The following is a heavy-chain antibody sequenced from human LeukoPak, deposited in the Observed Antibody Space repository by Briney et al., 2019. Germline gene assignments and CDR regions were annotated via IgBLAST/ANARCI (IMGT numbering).Heavy chain of an antibody. CDR2: IYWDDGK. CDR1: GFSLSTTGVG. J-gene: IGHJ4*02. V-gene: IGHV2-5*02. D-gene: IGHD6-13*01. CDR3: AHRPRGSAAAGTSPVFFDY. Sequence: SGPTLVNPTQTLTLTCTFSGFSLSTTGVGVGWIRQPPGKALEWLALIYWDDGKRYSPSLKSRLTITKDTSKNQVVLTMTNMDPVDTATYYCAHRPRGSAAAGTSPVFFDYWGQGTLVTVSS.